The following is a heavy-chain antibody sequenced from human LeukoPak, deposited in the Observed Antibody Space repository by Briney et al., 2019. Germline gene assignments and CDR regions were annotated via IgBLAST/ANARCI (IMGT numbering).Heavy chain of an antibody. D-gene: IGHD6-19*01. CDR3: ARDLPGSSGWYGPLDY. CDR1: GYTFTSYG. Sequence: ASVKVSCKASGYTFTSYGISWVRQAPGQGLEWMGIINPSGGSTSYAQKFQGRVTMTRDMSTSTVYMELSSLRSEDTAVYYCARDLPGSSGWYGPLDYWGQGTLVTVSS. CDR2: INPSGGST. J-gene: IGHJ4*02. V-gene: IGHV1-46*01.